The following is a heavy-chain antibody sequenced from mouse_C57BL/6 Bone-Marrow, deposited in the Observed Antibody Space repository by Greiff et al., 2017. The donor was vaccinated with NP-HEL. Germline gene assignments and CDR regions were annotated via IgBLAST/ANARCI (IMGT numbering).Heavy chain of an antibody. J-gene: IGHJ2*01. V-gene: IGHV1-69*01. CDR1: GYTFTSYW. CDR2: IDPSDSYT. CDR3: ARGGLYFDY. Sequence: QVQLKQPGAELVMPGASVKLSCKASGYTFTSYWMHWVKQRPGQGLEWIGEIDPSDSYTNYNQKFKGKSTLTVDKSSSTAYMQLSSLTSEDSAVYYCARGGLYFDYWGQGTTLTVSS. D-gene: IGHD1-1*02.